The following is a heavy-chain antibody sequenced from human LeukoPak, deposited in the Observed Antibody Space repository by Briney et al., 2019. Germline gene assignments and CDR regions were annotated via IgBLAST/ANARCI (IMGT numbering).Heavy chain of an antibody. Sequence: GGSLRLSCAASGFTLSNYAMSWVRQAPGKGLEWVSAISGSDSSTYYADSVKGRFTISRDNSKNTLSLHMNSLRVEDTAVYYCARDVYDSSGSAFDYWGQGTLVTVSS. CDR3: ARDVYDSSGSAFDY. CDR1: GFTLSNYA. CDR2: ISGSDSST. D-gene: IGHD3-22*01. J-gene: IGHJ4*02. V-gene: IGHV3-23*01.